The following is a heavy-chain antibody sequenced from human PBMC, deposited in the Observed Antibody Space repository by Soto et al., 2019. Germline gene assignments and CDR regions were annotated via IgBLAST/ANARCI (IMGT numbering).Heavy chain of an antibody. J-gene: IGHJ6*02. CDR1: GFTFGDYA. Sequence: GGSLRISCTASGFTFGDYAMSWVRQAPGKGLEWVGLIRNRAYGGTAEYAASVKGRFSLSRDDSRSIAYLQINSLKIEDTAVYYCGRRDGYNCYYTMDVWGHGTTVTVSS. CDR3: GRRDGYNCYYTMDV. V-gene: IGHV3-49*04. CDR2: IRNRAYGGTA.